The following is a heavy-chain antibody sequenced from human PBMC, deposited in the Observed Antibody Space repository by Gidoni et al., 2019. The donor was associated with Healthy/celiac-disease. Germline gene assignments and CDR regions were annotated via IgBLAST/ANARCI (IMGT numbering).Heavy chain of an antibody. Sequence: QVQLQESGPGLVKPSETLSLTCAGSGYSISSGYSWGWIRQPPGKGLEWIGSIYHSGSTYYNPSLKSRVTISVDTSKNQFSLKLSSVTAADTAVYYCASPPVIVAVAGNDAFDIWGQGTMVTVSS. J-gene: IGHJ3*02. CDR3: ASPPVIVAVAGNDAFDI. V-gene: IGHV4-38-2*01. CDR2: IYHSGST. D-gene: IGHD6-19*01. CDR1: GYSISSGYS.